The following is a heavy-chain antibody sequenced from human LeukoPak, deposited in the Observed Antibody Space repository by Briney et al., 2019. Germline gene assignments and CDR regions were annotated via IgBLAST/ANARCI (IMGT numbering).Heavy chain of an antibody. D-gene: IGHD3-3*01. CDR3: ARHGRLVHYDFWSGQYYYYGMDV. CDR1: GGSISSYY. Sequence: KTSETLSLTCTVSGGSISSYYWSWIRQPPGKGLEWIGYTYYSGSTNYNPSLKSRVTISVDTSKNQFSLKLSSVTAADTAVYYCARHGRLVHYDFWSGQYYYYGMDVWGQGTTVTVSS. J-gene: IGHJ6*02. V-gene: IGHV4-59*08. CDR2: TYYSGST.